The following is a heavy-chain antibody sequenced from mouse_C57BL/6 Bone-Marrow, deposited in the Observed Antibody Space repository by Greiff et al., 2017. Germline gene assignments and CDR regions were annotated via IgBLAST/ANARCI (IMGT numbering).Heavy chain of an antibody. D-gene: IGHD1-1*01. V-gene: IGHV1-31*01. Sequence: EVQLQQSGPELVKPGASVKISCKASGYSFTGYYMHWVKQSHGNILDWIGYIYPYNGVSSYNQKFKGKATVTVDTSSSTAYMELRSLTSEDSAVYYCVSYYYGSSEFAYWGQGTLVTVSA. J-gene: IGHJ3*01. CDR1: GYSFTGYY. CDR3: VSYYYGSSEFAY. CDR2: IYPYNGVS.